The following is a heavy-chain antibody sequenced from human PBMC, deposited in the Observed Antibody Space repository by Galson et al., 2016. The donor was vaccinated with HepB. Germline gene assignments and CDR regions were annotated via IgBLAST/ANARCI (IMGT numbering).Heavy chain of an antibody. V-gene: IGHV3-23*01. CDR3: AKTPPGSSIQYFDY. J-gene: IGHJ4*02. D-gene: IGHD6-6*01. CDR2: ISGSGAGT. CDR1: GFIFSNYA. Sequence: SLRLSCAASGFIFSNYAMSWVRQAPGKGLEWVSAISGSGAGTNYADSVRGRFTIPRDNSKNTLYLQMNSLTAEDTAVYYCAKTPPGSSIQYFDYWGQGTLVTVSS.